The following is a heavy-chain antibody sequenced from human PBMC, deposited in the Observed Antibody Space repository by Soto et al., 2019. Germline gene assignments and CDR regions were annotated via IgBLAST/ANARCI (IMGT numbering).Heavy chain of an antibody. CDR1: GFTFSSYA. J-gene: IGHJ6*02. V-gene: IGHV3-30-3*01. D-gene: IGHD2-15*01. Sequence: QVQLVESGGGVVQPGRSLRLSCAASGFTFSSYAMHWVRQAPGKGLEWVAVISYDGSNKYYADSVKGRFTISRDNSKNTLYLQMNSLRAEDTAVYYCARDRPERICSGGSCYINYYYYYGMDVWGQGTTVTVSS. CDR2: ISYDGSNK. CDR3: ARDRPERICSGGSCYINYYYYYGMDV.